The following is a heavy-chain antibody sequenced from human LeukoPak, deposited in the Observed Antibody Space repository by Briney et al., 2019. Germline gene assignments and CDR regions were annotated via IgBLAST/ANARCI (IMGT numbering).Heavy chain of an antibody. CDR1: GGSISSYY. V-gene: IGHV4-59*01. CDR2: IYYSGST. J-gene: IGHJ6*03. Sequence: SEALSLTCTVSGGSISSYYWSWIRQPPGKGLEWIGYIYYSGSTNYNPSLKSRVTISVDTSKNQFSLKLSSVTAADTAVYYCARMGYCSGGSCYPSSYYYYYMDVWGKGTTVTISS. D-gene: IGHD2-15*01. CDR3: ARMGYCSGGSCYPSSYYYYYMDV.